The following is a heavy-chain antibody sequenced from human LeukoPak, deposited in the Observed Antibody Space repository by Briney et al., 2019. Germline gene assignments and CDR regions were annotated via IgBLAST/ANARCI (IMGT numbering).Heavy chain of an antibody. D-gene: IGHD3-9*01. CDR3: TREIRYFDWFQADY. CDR2: IRSKAYGGTA. CDR1: GFTFGDHS. V-gene: IGHV3-49*03. J-gene: IGHJ4*02. Sequence: GGSLRLSCTASGFTFGDHSVSWFRQAPGKGLEWVGLIRSKAYGGTAEYAASVKGRFTISRDDSKSVAYLQMDSLKTEDTAVYYCTREIRYFDWFQADYWGQGTLVTVSS.